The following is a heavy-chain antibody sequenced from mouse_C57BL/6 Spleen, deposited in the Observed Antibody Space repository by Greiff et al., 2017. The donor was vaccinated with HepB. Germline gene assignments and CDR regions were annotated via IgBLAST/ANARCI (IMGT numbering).Heavy chain of an antibody. D-gene: IGHD2-5*01. J-gene: IGHJ4*01. CDR1: GFSFNTYA. V-gene: IGHV10-1*01. Sequence: DVKLQESGGGLVQPKGSLKLSCAASGFSFNTYAMNWVRQAPGKGLEWVARIRSKSNNYATYYADSVKDRFTISRDDSESMLYLQMNNLKTEDTAMYYCVSSIVTSYYAMDYWGQGTSVTVSS. CDR2: IRSKSNNYAT. CDR3: VSSIVTSYYAMDY.